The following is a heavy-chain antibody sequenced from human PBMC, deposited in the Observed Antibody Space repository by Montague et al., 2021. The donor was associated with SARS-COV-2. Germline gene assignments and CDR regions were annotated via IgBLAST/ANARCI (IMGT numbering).Heavy chain of an antibody. CDR3: ARILGGQPLAPSSYYDFGMDV. J-gene: IGHJ6*02. D-gene: IGHD6-13*01. CDR2: IDWDDDK. V-gene: IGHV2-70*01. CDR1: GFSLSTSGMC. Sequence: PALVKPTQTLTLTCTFSGFSLSTSGMCVSWIRQPPGKALEWLALIDWDDDKYYSTSLKTRLTISKDTSKNQVVLTMTNMDPVDTATYYCARILGGQPLAPSSYYDFGMDVWDQGTTVTVSS.